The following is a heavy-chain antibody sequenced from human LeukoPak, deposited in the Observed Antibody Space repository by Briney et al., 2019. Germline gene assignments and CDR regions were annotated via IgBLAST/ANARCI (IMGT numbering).Heavy chain of an antibody. V-gene: IGHV3-7*01. CDR2: IKQDGSEK. CDR1: GFTFSSYW. CDR3: ARGLHEYYYYYYMDV. Sequence: GGSLRLSCAASGFTFSSYWMSWVRQAPGKGLEWVANIKQDGSEKYYVDSVKGRFTISRDNAKNSLYLQMNSLRAEDTAVYYCARGLHEYYYYYYMDVWGKGTTVTVSS. D-gene: IGHD5-24*01. J-gene: IGHJ6*03.